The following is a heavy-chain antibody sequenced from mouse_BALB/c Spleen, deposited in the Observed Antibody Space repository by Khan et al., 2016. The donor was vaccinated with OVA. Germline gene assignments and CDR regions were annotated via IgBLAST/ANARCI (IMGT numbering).Heavy chain of an antibody. CDR3: ARGGGTAPFAY. J-gene: IGHJ3*01. D-gene: IGHD1-2*01. V-gene: IGHV5-15*02. CDR1: GFTFSDYG. Sequence: EVELVESGGGLVQPGGSRKLSCAASGFTFSDYGMAWVRQAPGKGPEWVAFISDLAYTIYYADTVPGRFTLSRENAKNTLYLEMSSLRSEDTAIYYCARGGGTAPFAYWGLGTLVTVSA. CDR2: ISDLAYTI.